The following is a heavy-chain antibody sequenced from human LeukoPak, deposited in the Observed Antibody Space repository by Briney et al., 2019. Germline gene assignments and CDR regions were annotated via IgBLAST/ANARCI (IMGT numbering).Heavy chain of an antibody. CDR3: ARMDYYDGSENWFDP. CDR1: GYTFTSYD. V-gene: IGHV1-8*01. J-gene: IGHJ5*02. CDR2: MSPNSGNT. Sequence: ASVKVSCKASGYTFTSYDINWVRQATGQGLEWMGWMSPNSGNTGYAQKFQGRVAMTRNTSISTAYMELSSLRSEDTAVYYCARMDYYDGSENWFDPWGQGTLVTVSS. D-gene: IGHD3-22*01.